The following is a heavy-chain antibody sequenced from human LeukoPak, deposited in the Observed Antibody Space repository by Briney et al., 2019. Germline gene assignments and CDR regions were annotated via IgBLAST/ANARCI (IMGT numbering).Heavy chain of an antibody. V-gene: IGHV3-66*01. CDR2: IYSGGST. CDR1: GGSFSGYY. CDR3: ASAPAYYYDSSGSPFDY. D-gene: IGHD3-22*01. Sequence: ETLSLTCAAYGGSFSGYYWGWVRHAPGKGLEWVSVIYSGGSTYYADSVKGRFTISRDNSKNTLYLQLNSLRAEDTAAYYCASAPAYYYDSSGSPFDYWGQGTLVTVSS. J-gene: IGHJ4*02.